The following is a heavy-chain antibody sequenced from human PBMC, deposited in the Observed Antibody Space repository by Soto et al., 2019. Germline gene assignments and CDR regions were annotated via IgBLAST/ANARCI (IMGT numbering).Heavy chain of an antibody. D-gene: IGHD6-13*01. CDR3: ARVVGSSWYWYFDL. V-gene: IGHV4-59*01. CDR2: IYYSGST. CDR1: GGSISSYY. Sequence: QVQLQESGPGLGKPSETLSLTCTVSGGSISSYYWSGIRQPPGKGLEWIGYIYYSGSTNYNPSLNSRVTIAVDTSKNQVSLKLSSVTAADTDVYYCARVVGSSWYWYFDLWGRGTLVTVSS. J-gene: IGHJ2*01.